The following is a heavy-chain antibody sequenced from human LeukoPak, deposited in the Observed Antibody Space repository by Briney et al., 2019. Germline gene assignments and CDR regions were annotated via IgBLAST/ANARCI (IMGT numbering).Heavy chain of an antibody. CDR2: ISSSSSSYI. J-gene: IGHJ4*02. CDR1: GFTFSSYS. CDR3: APGGRGDY. D-gene: IGHD3-16*01. Sequence: GGALRLSCAASGFTFSSYSINWVRQAPGEGLEWVSSISSSSSSYIYYADSVKGRFTISRDNAKNSLYLQMNSLRAEDTAVYYCAPGGRGDYWGQGTLVTVSS. V-gene: IGHV3-21*01.